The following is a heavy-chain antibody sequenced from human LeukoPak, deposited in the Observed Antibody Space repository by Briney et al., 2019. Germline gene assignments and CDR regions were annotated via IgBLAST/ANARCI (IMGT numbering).Heavy chain of an antibody. D-gene: IGHD6-13*01. CDR3: AKDSATLAATGIKDY. Sequence: GGSLRLSCVASGFPFDSSAMSWVRQAPGKGLEWVSSISDDGVNRHHADSVKGRFTISRDDSKSALYLQMNSLRAEDTAVYYCAKDSATLAATGIKDYWGQGTLVTVSS. CDR1: GFPFDSSA. J-gene: IGHJ4*02. CDR2: ISDDGVNR. V-gene: IGHV3-23*01.